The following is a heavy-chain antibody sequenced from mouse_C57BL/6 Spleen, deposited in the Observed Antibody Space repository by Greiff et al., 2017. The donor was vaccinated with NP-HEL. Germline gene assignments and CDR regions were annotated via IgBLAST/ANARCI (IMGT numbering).Heavy chain of an antibody. D-gene: IGHD2-3*01. V-gene: IGHV1-69*01. CDR1: GYTFTSYW. J-gene: IGHJ1*03. CDR2: IDPSDSYT. Sequence: VQLQQPGAELVMPGASVKLSCKASGYTFTSYWMHWVKQRPGQGLEWIGEIDPSDSYTNYNQKFKGKSTLTVDKSSSTAYMQLSSLTSEDSAVYYCARRDGYRYFDVWGTGTTVTVSS. CDR3: ARRDGYRYFDV.